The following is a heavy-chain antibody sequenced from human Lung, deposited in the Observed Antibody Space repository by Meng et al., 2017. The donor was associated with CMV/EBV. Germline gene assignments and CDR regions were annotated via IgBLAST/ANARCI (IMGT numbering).Heavy chain of an antibody. CDR1: GGSISSGDYY. J-gene: IGHJ4*02. CDR3: AKQGARIVETTMVPYGEFDY. Sequence: GSLRLXCIVSGGSISSGDYYWGWIRQSPGKALEWIGSVYYTGRADYSPSLKNRVIISVDTSRNQFSLNLHSVTAADTALYYFAKQGARIVETTMVPYGEFDYWGQGXLVTVSS. V-gene: IGHV4-39*01. CDR2: VYYTGRA. D-gene: IGHD5-18*01.